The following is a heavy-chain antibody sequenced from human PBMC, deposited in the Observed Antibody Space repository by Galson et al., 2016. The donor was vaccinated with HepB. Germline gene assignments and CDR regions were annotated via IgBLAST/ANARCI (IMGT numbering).Heavy chain of an antibody. CDR1: GGTFTNYA. CDR3: ARPTSHTVSYSPCDY. CDR2: VIPIFGTT. V-gene: IGHV1-69*13. J-gene: IGHJ4*02. D-gene: IGHD1-26*01. Sequence: SVKVSCKASGGTFTNYAFGWVRQAPGQGLEWMGGVIPIFGTTIYAQRFQDRVTITVDESTTTAYMELTSLKSTDTAVYYCARPTSHTVSYSPCDYWGQGTLVTVSS.